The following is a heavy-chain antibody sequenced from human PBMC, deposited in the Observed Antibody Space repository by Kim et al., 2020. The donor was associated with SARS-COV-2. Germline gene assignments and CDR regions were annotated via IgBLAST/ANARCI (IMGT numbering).Heavy chain of an antibody. Sequence: GGSLRLSCAASGFTFSSYGMHWVRQAPGKGLEWVAVISYDGSNKYYADSVKGRFTISRDNSKNTLYLQMNSLRAEDTAVYYCAKEYSSSWYGQWNPYYYGMDVWGQGTTVTVSS. V-gene: IGHV3-30*18. D-gene: IGHD6-13*01. CDR1: GFTFSSYG. J-gene: IGHJ6*02. CDR2: ISYDGSNK. CDR3: AKEYSSSWYGQWNPYYYGMDV.